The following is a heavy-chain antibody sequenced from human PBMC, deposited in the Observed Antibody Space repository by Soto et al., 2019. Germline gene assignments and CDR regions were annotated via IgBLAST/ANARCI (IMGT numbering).Heavy chain of an antibody. D-gene: IGHD3-16*01. Sequence: ASVKVSCKASGYTFTIYYMHWVRQAPGEGPEWMGIINPSGGSTSYAQKFQGRVTMTRDTSTSTVYMELSSLRSEDTAVYYCATYVRFPPSIYCYYMGVWGKGTTVIVSS. J-gene: IGHJ6*03. CDR2: INPSGGST. CDR1: GYTFTIYY. V-gene: IGHV1-46*01. CDR3: ATYVRFPPSIYCYYMGV.